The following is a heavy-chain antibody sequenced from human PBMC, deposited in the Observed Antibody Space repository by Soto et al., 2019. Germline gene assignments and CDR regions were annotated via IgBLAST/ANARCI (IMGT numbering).Heavy chain of an antibody. D-gene: IGHD4-17*01. CDR2: INAGNGNT. J-gene: IGHJ4*02. CDR3: ARGRLAEGPVTSCFCYLDA. Sequence: ASVKVSCKASGYTFTNYAVHWVRQAPGQRLEWMGWINAGNGNTRFSQNLQGRVTITRDTSARTVYMELSSLRSEDTAVYYCARGRLAEGPVTSCFCYLDAWGKGTMVTVSS. CDR1: GYTFTNYA. V-gene: IGHV1-3*01.